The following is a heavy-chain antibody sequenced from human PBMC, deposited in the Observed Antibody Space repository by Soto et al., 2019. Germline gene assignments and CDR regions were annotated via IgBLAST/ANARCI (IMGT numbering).Heavy chain of an antibody. J-gene: IGHJ4*02. V-gene: IGHV4-4*07. CDR2: IFSSGST. D-gene: IGHD5-18*01. Sequence: QVRLQESGPGLLKPSETLSLTCTVSGGSINTFYWSWVRQPAGKGLEWIGRIFSSGSTSFNPSLESRVAMSVDTSKNHFSLNLSSVTAADMAVYYCAREGSXXXYNFAHGIQLWSFDFWGQGALVTVSS. CDR1: GGSINTFY. CDR3: AREGSXXXYNFAHGIQLWSFDF.